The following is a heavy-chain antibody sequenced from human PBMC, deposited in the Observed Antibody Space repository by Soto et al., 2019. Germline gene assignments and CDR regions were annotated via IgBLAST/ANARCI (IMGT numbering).Heavy chain of an antibody. D-gene: IGHD6-6*01. V-gene: IGHV4-61*01. CDR1: GGSVSSGSYY. Sequence: QVQLQESGPGLVKPSETLSLTCTVSGGSVSSGSYYWSWIRQPPGKGLEWIGYIYYSGSTNYNPSLKSRVTISVDTSKNQFSLKLSSVTAADTAVYYCASEYPPYSSSSFGAFDIWGQGTMVTVSS. CDR2: IYYSGST. J-gene: IGHJ3*02. CDR3: ASEYPPYSSSSFGAFDI.